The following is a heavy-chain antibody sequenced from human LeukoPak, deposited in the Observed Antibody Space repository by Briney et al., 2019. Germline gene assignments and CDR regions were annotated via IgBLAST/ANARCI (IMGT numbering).Heavy chain of an antibody. CDR2: IYYSGST. V-gene: IGHV4-59*01. J-gene: IGHJ5*02. Sequence: GSLRLSCAASGFTFSSYWMSWVRQAPGKGLEWIGYIYYSGSTNYNPSLKSRVTISVDTSKNQFSLKLSSVTAADTAVYYCARGGSSSWIRGFDPWGQGTLVTVSS. D-gene: IGHD6-13*01. CDR1: GFTFSSYW. CDR3: ARGGSSSWIRGFDP.